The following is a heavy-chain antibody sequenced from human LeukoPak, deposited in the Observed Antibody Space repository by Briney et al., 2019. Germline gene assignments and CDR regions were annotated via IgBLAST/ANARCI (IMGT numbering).Heavy chain of an antibody. Sequence: GGSLRLSCAASGFTFSSYSMHWVRQAPGKGLEWVAVISYDGSNKYYADSVKGRFTISRDNSKNTLYLQMNSLRAEDTAVYYCARTSDEYSSSSIDYWGQGTLVTVSS. J-gene: IGHJ4*02. CDR2: ISYDGSNK. CDR1: GFTFSSYS. D-gene: IGHD6-6*01. CDR3: ARTSDEYSSSSIDY. V-gene: IGHV3-30*03.